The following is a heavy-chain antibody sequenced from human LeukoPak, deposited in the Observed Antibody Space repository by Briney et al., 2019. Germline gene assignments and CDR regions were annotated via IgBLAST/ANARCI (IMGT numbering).Heavy chain of an antibody. V-gene: IGHV4-38-2*01. CDR1: GYSISSGYY. CDR2: IYHSGIT. CDR3: TRFSTASSRPAYY. D-gene: IGHD1-14*01. Sequence: PSETLSLTXAVSGYSISSGYYWGWIRQSPGKGLEWIGNIYHSGITHYNPSLQGRITLSVDTSQNQFSLNLSSVTAADTAVYYCTRFSTASSRPAYYWGQGTLVIVSS. J-gene: IGHJ4*02.